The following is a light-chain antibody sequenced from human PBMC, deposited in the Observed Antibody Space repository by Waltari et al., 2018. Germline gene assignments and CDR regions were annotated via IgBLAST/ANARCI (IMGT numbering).Light chain of an antibody. Sequence: DIQMTQSPSSLSASLGDSVTITCRASQSISNYLAWFQLRPGKAPRSLIYAASSLQSGVPSKFSGSGYGTEFTLTISSLQPDDFATYYCQQYYEFPRTFGQGTNVEI. CDR3: QQYYEFPRT. V-gene: IGKV1-16*02. CDR2: AAS. CDR1: QSISNY. J-gene: IGKJ1*01.